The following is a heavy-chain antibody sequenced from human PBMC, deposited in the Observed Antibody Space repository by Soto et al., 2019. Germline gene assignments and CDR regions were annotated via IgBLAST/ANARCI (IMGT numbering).Heavy chain of an antibody. V-gene: IGHV3-9*01. CDR2: LKWNGDNV. CDR1: GFNFDAYA. D-gene: IGHD2-21*02. J-gene: IGHJ4*02. CDR3: AKDGGHCSGVDCFFDT. Sequence: GGSLRLSCAASGFNFDAYAMHWVRQAPGKGLEWVSGLKWNGDNVGYADSVRGRFTISRDNAKNSLYLQMNSLRVEDTAFYYCAKDGGHCSGVDCFFDTWGQGTLVTVSS.